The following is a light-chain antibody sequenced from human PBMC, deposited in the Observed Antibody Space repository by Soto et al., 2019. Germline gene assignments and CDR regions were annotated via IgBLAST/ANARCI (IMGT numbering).Light chain of an antibody. CDR1: SSDVGGYNY. Sequence: QSALTQPASVSGSPGQSITISCTGTSSDVGGYNYVSWYQQHPGKAPKLMIYEVTNRPSGVSYRFSGSKSGNTASLTISGLQAEDEADYYCSSYTSSTTHDVFGTGTKLTVL. J-gene: IGLJ1*01. V-gene: IGLV2-14*01. CDR2: EVT. CDR3: SSYTSSTTHDV.